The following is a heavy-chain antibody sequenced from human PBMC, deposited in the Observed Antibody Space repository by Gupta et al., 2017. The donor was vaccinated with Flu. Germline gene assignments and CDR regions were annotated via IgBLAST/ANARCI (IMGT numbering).Heavy chain of an antibody. D-gene: IGHD3-16*01. CDR1: GFPLSIYA. J-gene: IGHJ4*02. CDR3: AKASTYYDASASYVPIDN. V-gene: IGHV3-23*01. Sequence: EEQLLESGGGLVQPGGSLRLSCAASGFPLSIYAVHWVRQAPGKGLEWLSEITGSGDSTYYADSVKGRFTTSRDNPKNTVYLQLSSLRADDTAVYYCAKASTYYDASASYVPIDNGGQGALVTVSS. CDR2: ITGSGDST.